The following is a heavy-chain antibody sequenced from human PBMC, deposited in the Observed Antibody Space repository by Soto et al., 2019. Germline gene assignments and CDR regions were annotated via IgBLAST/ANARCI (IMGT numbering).Heavy chain of an antibody. CDR1: GGSISSNY. V-gene: IGHV4-59*01. Sequence: KPSETLSLTCTDSGGSISSNYWSWIRQPPGKGLEWIGYIYYSGSTNYNPSLKSRVTISVDTSKNQFPLKLSSVTAADTAVYYCARGSSGFDWGEIDYWGQGTLVTVSS. CDR3: ARGSSGFDWGEIDY. D-gene: IGHD3-9*01. CDR2: IYYSGST. J-gene: IGHJ4*02.